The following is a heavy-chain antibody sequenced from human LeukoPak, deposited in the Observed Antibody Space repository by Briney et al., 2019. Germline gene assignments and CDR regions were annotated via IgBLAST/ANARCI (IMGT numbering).Heavy chain of an antibody. V-gene: IGHV1-69*05. CDR2: IIPIFGTA. D-gene: IGHD3-10*01. J-gene: IGHJ5*02. CDR1: GGTFSSYA. CDR3: ALSRGSPGWFDP. Sequence: ASVKVSCKASGGTFSSYAISWVRQAPGQGLEWMGGIIPIFGTANYARKFQGRVTITTDESTSTAYMELSSLRSKDTAVYYCALSRGSPGWFDPWGQGTLVTVSS.